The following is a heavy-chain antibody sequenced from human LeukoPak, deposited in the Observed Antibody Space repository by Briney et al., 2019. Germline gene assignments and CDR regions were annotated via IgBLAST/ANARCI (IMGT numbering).Heavy chain of an antibody. V-gene: IGHV4-59*01. CDR1: GGSISSYY. CDR3: ARANSIKDYFDY. CDR2: IYYSGST. J-gene: IGHJ4*02. Sequence: PSETLSLTCSVSGGSISSYYWSWIRQPPGKGLEWIGYIYYSGSTNYNPSLKSRVTISVDTSKNQFSLKLSSVTAANTAVYYCARANSIKDYFDYWGQGTLVTVSS. D-gene: IGHD1-14*01.